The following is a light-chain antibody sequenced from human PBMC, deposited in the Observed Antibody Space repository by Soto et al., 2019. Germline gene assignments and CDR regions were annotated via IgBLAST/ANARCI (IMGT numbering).Light chain of an antibody. J-gene: IGKJ5*01. Sequence: EIVLTQSPGTLSLSPGERATLSCRASQSVSSSYLAWYQQQPGQAPRLLIYGASSRATGIPDRFSGSGSGTDFTLTISRLEPGDFVVYYCQQFDTSPPSTFGQGTRLEIK. CDR3: QQFDTSPPST. CDR1: QSVSSSY. CDR2: GAS. V-gene: IGKV3-20*01.